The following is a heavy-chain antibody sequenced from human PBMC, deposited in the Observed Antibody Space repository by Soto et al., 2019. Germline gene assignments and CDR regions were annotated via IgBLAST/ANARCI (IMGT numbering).Heavy chain of an antibody. CDR2: ISYDGSNK. V-gene: IGHV3-30*18. CDR1: GFTFSSYG. Sequence: LRLSCAASGFTFSSYGMHWARQAPGKGLEWVAVISYDGSNKYYAGSVKGRFTISRDNSKNTLYLQMNSLRAEDTAVYYCAKTLSTYYDFWSGRGTYYGMDVWGQGTTVTVSS. CDR3: AKTLSTYYDFWSGRGTYYGMDV. D-gene: IGHD3-3*01. J-gene: IGHJ6*02.